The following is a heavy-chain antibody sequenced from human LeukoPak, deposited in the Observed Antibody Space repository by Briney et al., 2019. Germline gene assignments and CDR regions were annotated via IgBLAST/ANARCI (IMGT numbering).Heavy chain of an antibody. J-gene: IGHJ4*02. CDR1: GGSISSYY. D-gene: IGHD3-22*01. CDR3: ARNYYDTKKPWD. CDR2: IYYSGST. V-gene: IGHV4-59*08. Sequence: SETLSLTCTVSGGSISSYYWSWIRQPPGEGLEWIGYIYYSGSTNYNPSLKSRVTMSVDTSQNQFSLKLSSVTASDTAVYFCARNYYDTKKPWDWGQGTLVTVSS.